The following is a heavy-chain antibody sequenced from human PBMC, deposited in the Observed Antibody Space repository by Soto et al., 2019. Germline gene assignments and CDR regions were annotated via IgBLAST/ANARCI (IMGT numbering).Heavy chain of an antibody. CDR1: GFTPTTTP. J-gene: IGHJ4*02. CDR3: AKDAVPGDGLWLMDH. CDR2: ISGTASRT. D-gene: IGHD2-21*02. Sequence: GGSLSLSCAVSGFTPTTTPLSWVRQPPGKGLEWVTTISGTASRTYYVDSVKGRFFISRDNSKNTVTLQMNSLRVEDTAVYFCAKDAVPGDGLWLMDHWGQGTLVTVSS. V-gene: IGHV3-23*01.